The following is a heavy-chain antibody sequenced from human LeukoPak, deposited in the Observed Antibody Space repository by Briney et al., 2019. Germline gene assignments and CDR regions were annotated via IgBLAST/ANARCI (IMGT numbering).Heavy chain of an antibody. CDR2: IQYDASNK. V-gene: IGHV3-30*02. Sequence: GGSLRLSCAASGFTFSNYGMHWVRQAPGKGLEWVAFIQYDASNKYYSDSVKGRFTISRDNSKNTLYLQMNSLRPEDTAVYYCAKITDPQFDIWGQGTMVAVSS. CDR1: GFTFSNYG. CDR3: AKITDPQFDI. D-gene: IGHD3-16*01. J-gene: IGHJ3*02.